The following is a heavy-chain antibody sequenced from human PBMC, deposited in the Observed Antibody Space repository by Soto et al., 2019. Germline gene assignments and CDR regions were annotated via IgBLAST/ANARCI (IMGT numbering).Heavy chain of an antibody. J-gene: IGHJ4*02. CDR1: GFTFSSYT. D-gene: IGHD6-19*01. CDR3: ARSSAVAGSRFDY. V-gene: IGHV3-21*01. CDR2: ISSGSTYI. Sequence: EVQLVESGGGLVKPGGSLRLSCAASGFTFSSYTMNWVRQAPGKGLEWVSSISSGSTYIYYAGSVKGRFTISRDNAKNSQYLQMNSLRAEDTAVYSCARSSAVAGSRFDYWGQGTLVTVSS.